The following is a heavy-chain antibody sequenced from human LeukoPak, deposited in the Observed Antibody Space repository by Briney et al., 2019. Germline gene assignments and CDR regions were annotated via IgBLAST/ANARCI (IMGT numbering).Heavy chain of an antibody. CDR1: GYSISSGYY. J-gene: IGHJ3*02. Sequence: PSETLSLTCAVSGYSISSGYYWGWILQPPGKGLEWIGSIYHSGSTYYNPSLESRVTISVDTSKNQFSLKLSSVTAADTAVYYCARPPLIVVAIADLDAFDIWGQGTMVTVSS. CDR3: ARPPLIVVAIADLDAFDI. D-gene: IGHD2-21*01. CDR2: IYHSGST. V-gene: IGHV4-38-2*01.